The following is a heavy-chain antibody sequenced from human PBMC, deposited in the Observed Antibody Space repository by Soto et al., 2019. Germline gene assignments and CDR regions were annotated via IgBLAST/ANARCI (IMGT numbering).Heavy chain of an antibody. Sequence: QVQLVESGGGVVRPGRSLRLSCAASGFAFNRFGVHWVRQAPGKGLEWVAVIWYDESNKFYADSVKGRFSISRDNSKNTLYLQMNSLRAEDTAVYYCVRDDGVAAAGPYYYYAMYVWGQGTTVIVSS. CDR3: VRDDGVAAAGPYYYYAMYV. J-gene: IGHJ6*02. CDR1: GFAFNRFG. CDR2: IWYDESNK. D-gene: IGHD6-13*01. V-gene: IGHV3-33*01.